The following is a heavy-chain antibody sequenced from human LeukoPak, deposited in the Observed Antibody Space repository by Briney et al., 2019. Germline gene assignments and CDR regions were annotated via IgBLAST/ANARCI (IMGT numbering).Heavy chain of an antibody. CDR1: GFTFDDYG. Sequence: PGGSLRLSCAASGFTFDDYGMSWVRQAPGKGLEWVSGINWNGGSTYYADSVKGRFTISRDNSKNTLYLQMNSLRAEDTAVYYCAKGRSGYYYDYFDYWGQGTLVTVSS. V-gene: IGHV3-20*04. D-gene: IGHD3-22*01. CDR2: INWNGGST. J-gene: IGHJ4*02. CDR3: AKGRSGYYYDYFDY.